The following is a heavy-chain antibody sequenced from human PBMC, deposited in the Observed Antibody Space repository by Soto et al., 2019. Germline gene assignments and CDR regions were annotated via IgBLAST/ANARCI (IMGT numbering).Heavy chain of an antibody. CDR2: IYWDDDN. J-gene: IGHJ4*02. D-gene: IGHD5-18*01. Sequence: QITLKESGPTLVKPTQTLTLSCTFSGFSLSTSAVGVAWIRQPPGKALEWLALIYWDDDNHYSPSLKSRLTVTKDTSKNQVILTMTNIDPVDTATYSCAHTAGWIHANWGQGTQVTVSS. CDR3: AHTAGWIHAN. V-gene: IGHV2-5*02. CDR1: GFSLSTSAVG.